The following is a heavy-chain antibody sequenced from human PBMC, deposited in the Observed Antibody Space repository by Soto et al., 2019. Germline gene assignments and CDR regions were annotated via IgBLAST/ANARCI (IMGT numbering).Heavy chain of an antibody. V-gene: IGHV3-30-3*01. CDR1: GFTFSSYA. CDR2: ISYDGSNK. J-gene: IGHJ6*02. D-gene: IGHD6-6*01. CDR3: ARERSSQLAYYYYYGMDV. Sequence: LRLSCAASGFTFSSYAMHWVRQAPGKGLEWVAVISYDGSNKYYADSVKGRFTISRDNSKNTLYLQMNSLRAEDTAVYYCARERSSQLAYYYYYGMDVWGQGTTVTVSS.